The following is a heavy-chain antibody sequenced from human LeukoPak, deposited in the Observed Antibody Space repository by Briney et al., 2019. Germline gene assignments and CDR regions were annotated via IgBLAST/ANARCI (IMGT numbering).Heavy chain of an antibody. J-gene: IGHJ4*02. Sequence: GGSLRLSCAASGFTFSSYEMNWVRQAPGKGLEWVSYISTSGSPIYYADSVKGRFTISRDKAKNSLYLQMNSLRAEDTAVHYCARVHSGGWWFFDYWGQGTLVTVSS. V-gene: IGHV3-48*03. CDR1: GFTFSSYE. D-gene: IGHD6-19*01. CDR2: ISTSGSPI. CDR3: ARVHSGGWWFFDY.